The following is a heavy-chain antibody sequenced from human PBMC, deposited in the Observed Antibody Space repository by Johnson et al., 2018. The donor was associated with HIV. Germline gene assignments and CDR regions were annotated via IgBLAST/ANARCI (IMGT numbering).Heavy chain of an antibody. CDR2: ISYDGSNK. J-gene: IGHJ3*02. CDR1: GFTFSSYA. Sequence: QVQLVESGGGVVQPGRSLRLSCAASGFTFSSYAMHWVRQAPGKGLEWVAVISYDGSNKYYADSVKGRFTISRDNSKNTLYLQMNSLRAEDTAVYYCAREWIGHSSSWFRYAFDSWGQGTMVTVSS. D-gene: IGHD6-13*01. V-gene: IGHV3-30*04. CDR3: AREWIGHSSSWFRYAFDS.